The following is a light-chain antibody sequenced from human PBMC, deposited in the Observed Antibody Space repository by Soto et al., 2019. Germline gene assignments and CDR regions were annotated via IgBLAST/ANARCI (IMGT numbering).Light chain of an antibody. CDR3: SSYTSSSTLNYV. J-gene: IGLJ1*01. V-gene: IGLV2-14*01. CDR1: SSDVGGYNY. Sequence: QSALTQPASVSGSPGQSITISCTGTSSDVGGYNYVSWYQQHPGKAPKLMIYEVSNRPSGVSNRFSGSKSGNTASLTISGLQAQDEADYYCSSYTSSSTLNYVFGIGTKLTVL. CDR2: EVS.